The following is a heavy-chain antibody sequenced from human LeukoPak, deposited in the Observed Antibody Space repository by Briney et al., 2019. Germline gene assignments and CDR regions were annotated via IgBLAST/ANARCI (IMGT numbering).Heavy chain of an antibody. CDR1: GGSISSGSYY. V-gene: IGHV4-61*02. Sequence: SQTLPLTCTVSGGSISSGSYYWSWIRQPAGKGLEWIGRIYTSGSTNYNPSLKSRVTISVDTSKNQFSLKLSSVTAADTAVYYCARDFGLNYYYYYMDVWGKGTTVTVSS. CDR3: ARDFGLNYYYYYMDV. CDR2: IYTSGST. J-gene: IGHJ6*03. D-gene: IGHD3-10*01.